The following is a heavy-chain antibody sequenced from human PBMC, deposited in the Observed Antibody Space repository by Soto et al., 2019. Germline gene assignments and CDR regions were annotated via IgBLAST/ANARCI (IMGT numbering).Heavy chain of an antibody. CDR2: ISGSGGST. Sequence: PSGCIGLSCASCGVPLNSYAMSWVRQAPGKGLEWVSAISGSGGSTYYADSVKGRFTISRDNSKNTLYLQMNSLRAEDTAVYYCAKGGPYYYYGMDVWGQGTTVTVSS. CDR1: GVPLNSYA. V-gene: IGHV3-23*01. CDR3: AKGGPYYYYGMDV. J-gene: IGHJ6*02.